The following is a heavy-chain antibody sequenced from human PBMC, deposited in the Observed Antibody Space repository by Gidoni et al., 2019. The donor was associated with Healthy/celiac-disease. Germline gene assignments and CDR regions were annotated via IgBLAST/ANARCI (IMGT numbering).Heavy chain of an antibody. Sequence: QITLTESGPTLVKPTQTLTLTCTFSGFSPSTSGVGVGWIRQPPGKALEWLALIYWDDDKRYSPSLKSRLTITKDTSKNQVVLTMTNMDPVDTATYYCAHSRIAAAGTWAPPTYYFDYWGQGTLVTVSS. CDR3: AHSRIAAAGTWAPPTYYFDY. D-gene: IGHD6-13*01. V-gene: IGHV2-5*02. CDR1: GFSPSTSGVG. CDR2: IYWDDDK. J-gene: IGHJ4*02.